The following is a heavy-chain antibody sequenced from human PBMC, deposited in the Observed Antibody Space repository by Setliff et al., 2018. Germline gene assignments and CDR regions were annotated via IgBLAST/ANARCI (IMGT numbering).Heavy chain of an antibody. CDR1: GGSISSSNW. CDR3: ARVSQLVVLSLYYYYGMDV. V-gene: IGHV4-4*02. J-gene: IGHJ6*02. D-gene: IGHD6-6*01. CDR2: IYHSGST. Sequence: PSETLSLTCAVSGGSISSSNWWSWVRQPPGKGLEWIGEIYHSGSTNYNPSLKSRVTISVDKSKNQFSLKLSSVTAADTAVYYCARVSQLVVLSLYYYYGMDVWGQGTTVTVSS.